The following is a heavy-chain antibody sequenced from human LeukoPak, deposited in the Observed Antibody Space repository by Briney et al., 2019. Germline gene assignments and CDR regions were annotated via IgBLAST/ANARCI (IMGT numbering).Heavy chain of an antibody. D-gene: IGHD3-3*01. CDR2: MNPNSGNT. CDR3: ASTTYYDFWSGSDGAFDI. J-gene: IGHJ3*02. V-gene: IGHV1-8*01. Sequence: ASVKVSCKASGYTFTSYDINWVRQATGQGLEWMGWMNPNSGNTGYAQKFQGRVTMTRNTSISTAYMELSSLRSEDTAVYYCASTTYYDFWSGSDGAFDIWGQGTMVTVSS. CDR1: GYTFTSYD.